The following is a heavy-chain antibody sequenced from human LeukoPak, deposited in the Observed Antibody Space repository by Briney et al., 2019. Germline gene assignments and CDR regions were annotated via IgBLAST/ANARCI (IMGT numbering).Heavy chain of an antibody. CDR1: GFTFSSYS. CDR3: AKEYRSSGYYYYYYMDV. Sequence: GGSLRLSCAASGFTFSSYSMNWVRQAPGKGLEWVSYISSSSSTIYYADSVKGRFTISRDNAKNSLYLQMNSLRAEDTAVYYCAKEYRSSGYYYYYYMDVWGKGTTVTISS. V-gene: IGHV3-48*01. J-gene: IGHJ6*03. CDR2: ISSSSSTI. D-gene: IGHD2-2*01.